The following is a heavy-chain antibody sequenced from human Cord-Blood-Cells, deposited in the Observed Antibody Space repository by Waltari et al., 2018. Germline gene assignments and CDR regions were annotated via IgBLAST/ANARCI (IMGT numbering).Heavy chain of an antibody. CDR3: ASPNYGSGSYWGWFDP. J-gene: IGHJ5*02. Sequence: QVQLVQSGAEVKKPGSSVKVSCKASGGTFSSYAISWVRQPPGQGIEWMGGIIPIFGTANYAQKFQGRVTITADESTSTAYMELSSLRSEDTAVYYCASPNYGSGSYWGWFDPWGQGTLVTVSS. V-gene: IGHV1-69*01. CDR2: IIPIFGTA. D-gene: IGHD3-10*01. CDR1: GGTFSSYA.